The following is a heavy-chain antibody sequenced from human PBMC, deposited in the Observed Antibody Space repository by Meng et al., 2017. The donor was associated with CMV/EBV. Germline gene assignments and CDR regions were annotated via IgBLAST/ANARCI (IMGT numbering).Heavy chain of an antibody. D-gene: IGHD2-21*01. J-gene: IGHJ6*02. CDR3: AKDSNCGGDCYSDYYYGTDV. CDR2: IGTAGDT. V-gene: IGHV3-13*01. Sequence: GESLKISCAASGFTFSSNDMHWVRQTTGKGLEWVSAIGTAGDTYYPGSVKGRFTISRDNSKNTLYLQMNSLRAEDTAVYYCAKDSNCGGDCYSDYYYGTDVWGQGTTVTVSS. CDR1: GFTFSSND.